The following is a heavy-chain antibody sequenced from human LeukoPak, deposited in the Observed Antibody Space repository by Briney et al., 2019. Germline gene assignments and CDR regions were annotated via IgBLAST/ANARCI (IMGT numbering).Heavy chain of an antibody. V-gene: IGHV6-1*01. Sequence: SQTLSLTCVISGDSVASNSTACNWIRQSPSRGLEWLGRTYYRSKWYNDYALSMKSRITINPDTSKNQFSLQLNSVTPEDTAVYYCARGGQGDGYSADEAFDFWGQGTMVTVS. CDR2: TYYRSKWYN. D-gene: IGHD5-24*01. J-gene: IGHJ3*01. CDR1: GDSVASNSTA. CDR3: ARGGQGDGYSADEAFDF.